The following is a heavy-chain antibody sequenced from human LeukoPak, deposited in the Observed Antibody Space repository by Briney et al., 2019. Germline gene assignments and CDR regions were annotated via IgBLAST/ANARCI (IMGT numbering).Heavy chain of an antibody. CDR1: GGSFSGYY. CDR2: IYTSGST. CDR3: ASSGIAAAGTDYYYYMDV. D-gene: IGHD6-13*01. J-gene: IGHJ6*03. V-gene: IGHV4-59*10. Sequence: PSETLSLTCAVYGGSFSGYYWSWIRQPAGKGLEWIGRIYTSGSTNYNPSLKSRVTMSVDTSKNQFSLKLSSVTAADTAVYYCASSGIAAAGTDYYYYMDVWGKGTTVTISS.